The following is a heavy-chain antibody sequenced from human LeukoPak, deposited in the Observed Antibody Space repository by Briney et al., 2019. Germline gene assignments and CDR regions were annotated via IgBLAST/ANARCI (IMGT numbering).Heavy chain of an antibody. CDR2: IYYSGST. V-gene: IGHV4-59*01. J-gene: IGHJ4*02. CDR3: ASTPAYYGSGSYYDY. Sequence: SETLSLTCTVSGGSISSYYWNWIRQPPGKGLEWIGYIYYSGSTNYNPSLKSRVTISVDTSKNQFSLKLSSVTAADTAVYYCASTPAYYGSGSYYDYWGQGTLVTVSS. CDR1: GGSISSYY. D-gene: IGHD3-10*01.